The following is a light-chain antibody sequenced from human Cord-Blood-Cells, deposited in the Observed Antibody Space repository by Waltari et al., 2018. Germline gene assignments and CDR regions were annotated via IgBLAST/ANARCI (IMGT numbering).Light chain of an antibody. CDR2: QDS. J-gene: IGLJ2*01. CDR3: QALDSSTAV. Sequence: SYELTQPPSVSVSPGQTASITCSGDKLGDKYACWYQQKPGQYPVLVLYQDSKRPSGIPERFSGSNSGNTATLTISGTQAMDEADYYRQALDSSTAVFGGGTKLTVL. V-gene: IGLV3-1*01. CDR1: KLGDKY.